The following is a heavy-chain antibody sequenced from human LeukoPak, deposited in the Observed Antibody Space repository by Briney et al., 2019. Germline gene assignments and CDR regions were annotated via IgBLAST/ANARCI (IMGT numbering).Heavy chain of an antibody. CDR1: GGSISSYY. D-gene: IGHD2-21*02. CDR2: THSSGNT. CDR3: ARTTAHWYFDL. J-gene: IGHJ2*01. V-gene: IGHV4-4*07. Sequence: SETLSLTCTVSGGSISSYYWSWIRIRQPAGKGLEWIGRTHSSGNTNHNPSLKGRVTMSVDTSKNQFSLSLTSVTAADTAVYYCARTTAHWYFDLWGRGTLVSVSS.